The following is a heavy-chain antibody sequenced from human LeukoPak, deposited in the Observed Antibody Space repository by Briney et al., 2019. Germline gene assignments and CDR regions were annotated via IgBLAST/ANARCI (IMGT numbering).Heavy chain of an antibody. CDR1: GYTFTSNP. V-gene: IGHV1-3*01. CDR2: INVGNGNT. D-gene: IGHD4-23*01. J-gene: IGHJ4*02. CDR3: ARGPPPSYGGNGYFDY. Sequence: ASVKVSCKASGYTFTSNPMYWVRQAPGQRLEWMGWINVGNGNTKYSQNLQDRVTITRDTSASTAYMELSSLRSEDTAVYYCARGPPPSYGGNGYFDYWGQGTLVTVSS.